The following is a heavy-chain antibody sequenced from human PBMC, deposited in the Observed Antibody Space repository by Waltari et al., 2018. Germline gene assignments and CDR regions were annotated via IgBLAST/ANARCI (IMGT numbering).Heavy chain of an antibody. CDR3: LLVGATKFIRYYVDY. Sequence: EVQLVESGGGLVQPGGSLRLSCAASGFTFSSYSMNWVRQAPGKGLEWVSYISSSSSTIYYADTVKGRFTSSRDNAKNARYLQMNSLRAEDTAVYYCLLVGATKFIRYYVDYWGQGTLVTVSS. V-gene: IGHV3-48*04. CDR1: GFTFSSYS. CDR2: ISSSSSTI. D-gene: IGHD1-26*01. J-gene: IGHJ4*02.